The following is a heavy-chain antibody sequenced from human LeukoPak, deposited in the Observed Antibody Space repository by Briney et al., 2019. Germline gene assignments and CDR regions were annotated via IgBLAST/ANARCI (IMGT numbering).Heavy chain of an antibody. Sequence: SGPTLVNPTQTLTLTCTFSGFSLSTRGMRVSWIRQPPGKALGWLARIDWDDDKFYSTSLKTRLTIAKDTPKNRVVLTMTNMDPVNTATYYCARTPYCGGDCYVDYWGQGTLVTVSS. D-gene: IGHD2-21*02. CDR3: ARTPYCGGDCYVDY. CDR1: GFSLSTRGMR. J-gene: IGHJ4*02. V-gene: IGHV2-70*04. CDR2: IDWDDDK.